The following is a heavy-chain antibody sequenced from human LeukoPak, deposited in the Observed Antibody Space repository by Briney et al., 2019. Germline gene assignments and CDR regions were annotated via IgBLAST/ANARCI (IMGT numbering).Heavy chain of an antibody. CDR3: ARGYFYDNSVHYPDY. CDR1: GFTFSDHY. CDR2: IYKGGDTI. J-gene: IGHJ4*02. V-gene: IGHV3-11*04. Sequence: PGGSLRLSCATSGFTFSDHYMTWIRQAPGKGLQTVSYIYKGGDTIFYADSVRGRFTISRDNAESSVYLQMNSLSAEDTAVYYCARGYFYDNSVHYPDYWGQGTLVTVSS. D-gene: IGHD3-22*01.